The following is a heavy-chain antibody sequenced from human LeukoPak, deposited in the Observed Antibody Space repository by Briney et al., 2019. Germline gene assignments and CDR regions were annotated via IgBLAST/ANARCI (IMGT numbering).Heavy chain of an antibody. CDR3: ARQQGGGGYYQSWFDP. J-gene: IGHJ5*02. CDR2: IIPIFGTA. V-gene: IGHV1-69*06. Sequence: SVEVSCKASGGTFSSYAISWVRQAPGQGLEWMGGIIPIFGTANYAQKFQGRVTITADKSTSTAYMELSSLRSEDTAVYYCARQQGGGGYYQSWFDPWGQGTLVTVSS. D-gene: IGHD3-22*01. CDR1: GGTFSSYA.